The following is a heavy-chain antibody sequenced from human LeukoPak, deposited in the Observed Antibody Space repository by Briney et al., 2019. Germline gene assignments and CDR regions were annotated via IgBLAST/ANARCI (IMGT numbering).Heavy chain of an antibody. J-gene: IGHJ5*02. Sequence: GGSLRLSCAASGFTFDDYGMSWVRQAPGKGLEWVSAINWNGGSTGYADSVKGRFTISRDNAKNSLYLQMNSLRAEDTALYYCARDPASIVVVVAAMAPWFDPWGQGTLVTVSS. D-gene: IGHD2-15*01. V-gene: IGHV3-20*04. CDR3: ARDPASIVVVVAAMAPWFDP. CDR2: INWNGGST. CDR1: GFTFDDYG.